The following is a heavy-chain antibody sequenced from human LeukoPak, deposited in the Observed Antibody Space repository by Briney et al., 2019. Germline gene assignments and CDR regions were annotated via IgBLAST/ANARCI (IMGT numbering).Heavy chain of an antibody. CDR3: ARGCGGDCKDAFDI. Sequence: SVKVSCKASGGTFSSYAISWVQQAPGQGLEWMGRIIPIFGIANYAQKFQGRVTITADKSTSTAYMELSSLRSEDTAVYYCARGCGGDCKDAFDIWGQGTMVTVSS. CDR2: IIPIFGIA. V-gene: IGHV1-69*04. CDR1: GGTFSSYA. J-gene: IGHJ3*02. D-gene: IGHD2-21*02.